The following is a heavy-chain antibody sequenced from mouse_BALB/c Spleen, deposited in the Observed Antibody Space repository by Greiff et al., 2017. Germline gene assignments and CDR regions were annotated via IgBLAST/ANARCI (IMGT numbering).Heavy chain of an antibody. CDR3: AREAYGNRYAMDY. CDR1: GYTFTDYN. CDR2: IYPYNGGT. Sequence: EVQLQQSGPELVKPGASVKISCKASGYTFTDYNMHWVKQSHGKSLEWIGYIYPYNGGTGYNQKFKSKATLTVDNSSSTAYMELRSLTSEDSAVYYCAREAYGNRYAMDYWGQGTSVTVSS. J-gene: IGHJ4*01. D-gene: IGHD2-10*02. V-gene: IGHV1S29*02.